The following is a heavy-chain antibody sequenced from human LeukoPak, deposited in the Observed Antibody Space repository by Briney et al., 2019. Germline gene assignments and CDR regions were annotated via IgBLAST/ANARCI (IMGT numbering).Heavy chain of an antibody. CDR1: GFTFSSYS. Sequence: GGSLRLSCAASGFTFSSYSMNCVRQAPGKGLEWVSNIKEDGSEKYYVDSLKVRFTISRDNAKNSLYLQMNSMRAEDTAVYYCARVAAADTHYYYYYYMDVWGKGTTVTVSS. CDR2: IKEDGSEK. V-gene: IGHV3-7*01. J-gene: IGHJ6*03. D-gene: IGHD6-25*01. CDR3: ARVAAADTHYYYYYYMDV.